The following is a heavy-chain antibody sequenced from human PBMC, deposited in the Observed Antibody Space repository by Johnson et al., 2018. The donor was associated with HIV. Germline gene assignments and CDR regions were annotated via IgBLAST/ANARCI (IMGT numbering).Heavy chain of an antibody. J-gene: IGHJ3*02. V-gene: IGHV3-66*01. CDR2: MSGSDTT. CDR3: ARGPTYYADPFAFDI. CDR1: GFTVSSNY. Sequence: VQLVESGGGVVQPGGSLRLSCAASGFTVSSNYMSWVRQAPGKGLEWVSAMSGSDTTFYADSVKGRFTVSRDNAKNSLYLQMNSLRAEDTAVYYCARGPTYYADPFAFDIWGQGTMVTVSS. D-gene: IGHD4-17*01.